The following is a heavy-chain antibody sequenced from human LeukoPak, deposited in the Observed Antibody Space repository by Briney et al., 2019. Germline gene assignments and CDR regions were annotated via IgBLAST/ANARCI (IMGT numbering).Heavy chain of an antibody. CDR3: ARTSRSSSIDD. D-gene: IGHD2-15*01. CDR1: GFTFSNYW. V-gene: IGHV3-7*01. CDR2: INQGGSDK. J-gene: IGHJ4*02. Sequence: GESLRLSCAASGFTFSNYWMSWVRQAPRKGLEWVANINQGGSDKSYVDSVKGRFTISRDSAKNSLYLEMNSLRVEDTAMYYCARTSRSSSIDDWGQGTLVTVSS.